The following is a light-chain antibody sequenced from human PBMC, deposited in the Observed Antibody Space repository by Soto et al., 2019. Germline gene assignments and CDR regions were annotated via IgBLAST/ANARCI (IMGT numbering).Light chain of an antibody. CDR1: QGGSIQ. CDR2: GAS. Sequence: TQPQTTLSVSQGERAPLSCRVRQGGSIQLAWYQQKSCPAPKLLREGASTRATGIPARFSGSGSGTEFALTSSSLYSKDFAVYDCRLQNHCPPFTVGQRTKV. V-gene: IGKV3-15*01. J-gene: IGKJ1*01. CDR3: RLQNHCPPFT.